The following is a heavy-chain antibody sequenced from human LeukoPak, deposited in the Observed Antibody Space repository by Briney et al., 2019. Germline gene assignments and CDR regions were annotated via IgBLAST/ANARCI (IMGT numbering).Heavy chain of an antibody. CDR2: LSYDGINK. CDR3: VRGVGLYDTIGYIDY. V-gene: IGHV3-30-3*01. CDR1: GFTFSICA. J-gene: IGHJ4*02. Sequence: GRSLRLSCAGSGFTFSICAMHWVRQAPGKGLEWVATLSYDGINKYHAESVKGRFTISRDDSKNTLYLQMNSLRAEDTAVYYCVRGVGLYDTIGYIDYWGQGTLVTVCS. D-gene: IGHD3-22*01.